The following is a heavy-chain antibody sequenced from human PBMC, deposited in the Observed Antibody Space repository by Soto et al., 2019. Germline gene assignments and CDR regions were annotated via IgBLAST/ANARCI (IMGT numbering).Heavy chain of an antibody. D-gene: IGHD3-10*01. J-gene: IGHJ3*02. CDR3: AKGLVGFWDPYGRAAFDI. CDR2: ISGSGGST. CDR1: GFTFSSYA. V-gene: IGHV3-23*01. Sequence: GGSLRLSCAASGFTFSSYAMSWVRQAPGKGLEWVSAISGSGGSTYYADSVKGRFTISRDNSKNTLYPQMNSLRAEDTAVYYCAKGLVGFWDPYGRAAFDILGQGAMVTVSS.